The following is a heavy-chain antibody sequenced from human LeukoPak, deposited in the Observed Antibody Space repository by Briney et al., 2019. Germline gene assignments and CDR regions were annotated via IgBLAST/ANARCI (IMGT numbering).Heavy chain of an antibody. Sequence: SQTLSLTCTVSDGSISSGSYYWSWIRQPAGKGLEWIGRIYTSGSTNYNPSLKSRVTISVDTSKNQFSLKLSSVTAADTAVYYCARGPTTMVRGVIGFDPWGQGTLVTVSS. CDR1: DGSISSGSYY. J-gene: IGHJ5*02. V-gene: IGHV4-61*02. CDR2: IYTSGST. D-gene: IGHD3-10*01. CDR3: ARGPTTMVRGVIGFDP.